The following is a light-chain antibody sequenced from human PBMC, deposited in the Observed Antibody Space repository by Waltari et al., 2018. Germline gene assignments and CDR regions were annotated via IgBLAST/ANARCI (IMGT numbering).Light chain of an antibody. V-gene: IGKV2-28*01. Sequence: DIVMTQSPLSMPVTHGEPASISCKSSRSLLHSSGYNYVDWYLQKPGQSPQLLISLGSNRASGVPDRFSGSGSGTDFTLKISRVEAEDVGVYYCMQALQSPLTFGGGTKVEIK. CDR3: MQALQSPLT. CDR1: RSLLHSSGYNY. CDR2: LGS. J-gene: IGKJ4*01.